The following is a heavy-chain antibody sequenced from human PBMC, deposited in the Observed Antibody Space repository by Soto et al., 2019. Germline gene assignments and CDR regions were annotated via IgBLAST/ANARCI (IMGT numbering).Heavy chain of an antibody. Sequence: VASVKVSCKASGYTFTNYAMHWVRQAPGQRLEWMGIINPSGGSTSYAQKFQGRVTMTRDTSTSTVYMELSSLRSEDTAVYYCATTVTTLYNWFDPWGQGTLVTVSS. CDR2: INPSGGST. CDR3: ATTVTTLYNWFDP. V-gene: IGHV1-46*03. CDR1: GYTFTNYA. D-gene: IGHD4-17*01. J-gene: IGHJ5*02.